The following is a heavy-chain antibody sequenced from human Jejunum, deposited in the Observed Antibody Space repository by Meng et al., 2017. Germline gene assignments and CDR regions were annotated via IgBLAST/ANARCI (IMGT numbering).Heavy chain of an antibody. CDR1: GFTFGTYW. D-gene: IGHD2-15*01. CDR2: IKQDGSEK. CDR3: ARAPGYCSGGSCFPCDY. J-gene: IGHJ4*02. Sequence: GESLKISCAASGFTFGTYWMTWVRQAPGKGLEWVANIKQDGSEKYYVDSVNGRFTISRDNTKNSLYLQMDSLRVEDTAVYYCARAPGYCSGGSCFPCDYWGQGTLVTFSS. V-gene: IGHV3-7*01.